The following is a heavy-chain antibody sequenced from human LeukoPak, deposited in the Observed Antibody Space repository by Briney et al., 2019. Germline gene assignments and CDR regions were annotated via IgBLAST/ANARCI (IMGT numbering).Heavy chain of an antibody. V-gene: IGHV1-18*01. CDR3: ARDAPNNWFDP. Sequence: ASVKVSCKASGYTFIDYGISWVRQAPGQGLEWMGWISAYNGNTNYAQKLQGRVTMTTGTSTSTAYMELRSLRSDDTAVYYCARDAPNNWFDPWGQGTLVTVSS. J-gene: IGHJ5*02. CDR1: GYTFIDYG. CDR2: ISAYNGNT.